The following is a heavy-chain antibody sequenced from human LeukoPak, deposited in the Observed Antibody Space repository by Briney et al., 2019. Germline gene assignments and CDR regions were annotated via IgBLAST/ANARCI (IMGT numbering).Heavy chain of an antibody. J-gene: IGHJ3*02. CDR1: GFTFSSSG. V-gene: IGHV3-30*02. CDR3: ANIHHKYCSGGSCLGAFDI. Sequence: PGGSLRLSCAASGFTFSSSGMHWVRQAPGKGLEWVTFIRYDGSNKYYADSVKGRFTISRDNSKNTLYLQMNSLRAEDTAVYYCANIHHKYCSGGSCLGAFDIWGQGTMVTVSS. D-gene: IGHD2-15*01. CDR2: IRYDGSNK.